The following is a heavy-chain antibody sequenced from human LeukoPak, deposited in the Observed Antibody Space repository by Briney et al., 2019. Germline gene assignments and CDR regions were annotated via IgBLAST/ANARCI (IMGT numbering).Heavy chain of an antibody. D-gene: IGHD3-3*01. Sequence: GGSLRLSCAASGFTFSSHAMHWVRQAPGKGLEGVAIMSNDGSKKFYADSLKGRFTISRDNSKNTLYLQMNSLRSEDTAVYFCARDGSVLRVLEWLFFLDYWGQGTLVTVSS. CDR3: ARDGSVLRVLEWLFFLDY. CDR2: MSNDGSKK. CDR1: GFTFSSHA. J-gene: IGHJ4*02. V-gene: IGHV3-30*01.